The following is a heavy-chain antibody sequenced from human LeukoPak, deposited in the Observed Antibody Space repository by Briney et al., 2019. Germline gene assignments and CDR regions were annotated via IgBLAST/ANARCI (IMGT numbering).Heavy chain of an antibody. Sequence: SVKVSCKASGGTFSSYAIIWVRQAPGQGLEWMGGIIPIFGTANYAQKFQGSVTITADESTSTAYMELSSLRSEDTAVYYCARETQVLRYFGVWGQGTTVTVSS. D-gene: IGHD3-9*01. CDR2: IIPIFGTA. CDR3: ARETQVLRYFGV. V-gene: IGHV1-69*01. CDR1: GGTFSSYA. J-gene: IGHJ6*02.